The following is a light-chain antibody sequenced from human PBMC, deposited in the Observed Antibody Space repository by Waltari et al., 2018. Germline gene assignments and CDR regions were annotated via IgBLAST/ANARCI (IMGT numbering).Light chain of an antibody. CDR2: SAS. Sequence: DIQMTQSPSSVSASVGDRVTITCRASQRISSWLAWYQQRPGKAPKLLIYSASSLQSGVPLRFSGSGSGTDFTLTISSLQPEDFATYFCQQANSFPITFGQGTRLEIK. CDR1: QRISSW. J-gene: IGKJ5*01. V-gene: IGKV1-12*01. CDR3: QQANSFPIT.